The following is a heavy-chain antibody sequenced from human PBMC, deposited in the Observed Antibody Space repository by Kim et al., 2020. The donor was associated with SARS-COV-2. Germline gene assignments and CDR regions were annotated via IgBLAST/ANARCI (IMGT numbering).Heavy chain of an antibody. CDR2: INYDRST. V-gene: IGHV4-34*01. CDR1: GDPVNGYY. J-gene: IGHJ4*02. Sequence: SETLSLTCAVYGDPVNGYYWSWIRQPPGKGLEWIGEINYDRSTNYKPSLKSRVTMSLDSSKSQFSLRRTSLTASDTDVYYCASGGYFDWLFDQSPHYFDYWGQGNLVTVSS. CDR3: ASGGYFDWLFDQSPHYFDY. D-gene: IGHD3-9*01.